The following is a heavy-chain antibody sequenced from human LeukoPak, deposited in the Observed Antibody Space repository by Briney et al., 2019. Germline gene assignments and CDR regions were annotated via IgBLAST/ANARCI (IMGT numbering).Heavy chain of an antibody. CDR2: IYYSGST. CDR1: GGSISSYY. CDR3: ARAHTSSWYMDY. Sequence: SETLSLTCSVSGGSISSYYWSWIRQPPGKGLEWIGYIYYSGSTNYNPSLKSRVTISVDTSENQLSLKLSSVTAADTALYYCARAHTSSWYMDYWGQGTLVTVSS. D-gene: IGHD6-13*01. V-gene: IGHV4-59*01. J-gene: IGHJ4*02.